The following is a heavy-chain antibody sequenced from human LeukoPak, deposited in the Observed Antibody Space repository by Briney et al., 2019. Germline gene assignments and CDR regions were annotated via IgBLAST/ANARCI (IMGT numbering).Heavy chain of an antibody. J-gene: IGHJ4*02. CDR3: ARLPRRQITIFGVVIEGGEYYFDY. V-gene: IGHV4-61*02. CDR1: GGSISSGSYY. CDR2: IYTSGST. D-gene: IGHD3-3*01. Sequence: SETLSLTCTVSGGSISSGSYYWSWIRQPAGKGLEWIGRIYTSGSTTYNSSLRSRVTISLDTSKNQFSLKLSSVTAADTAVYYCARLPRRQITIFGVVIEGGEYYFDYWGQGTLVTVSS.